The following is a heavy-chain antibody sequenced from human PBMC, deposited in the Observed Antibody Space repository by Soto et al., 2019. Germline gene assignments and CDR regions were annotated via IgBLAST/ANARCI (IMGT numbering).Heavy chain of an antibody. D-gene: IGHD3-22*01. Sequence: SETLSLTCTVSGGSISSISNHYCSWIRQPPGKGLEWIGYISYSGYTSYNPSLKSRVTISVDTSKNQFSLKLSSVTAADTAVYYCARGNYYDSSGYYDYWGQGTLVTVSS. V-gene: IGHV4-61*01. CDR3: ARGNYYDSSGYYDY. CDR2: ISYSGYT. J-gene: IGHJ4*02. CDR1: GGSISSISNHY.